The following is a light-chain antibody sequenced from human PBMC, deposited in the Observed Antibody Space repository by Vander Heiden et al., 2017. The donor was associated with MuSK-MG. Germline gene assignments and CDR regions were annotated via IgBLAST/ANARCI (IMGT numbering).Light chain of an antibody. CDR2: EGS. J-gene: IGLJ1*01. CDR3: CSYAGSSTAYV. Sequence: SALTQPASVSGSPGPSITISCTGTSSDVGSYNLVSWYQQHPGKAPKLMIYEGSKRPSGVSNRFSGSKSGNTASLTISGLQAEDEADYYCCSYAGSSTAYVFGTGTKVTVL. V-gene: IGLV2-23*01. CDR1: SSDVGSYNL.